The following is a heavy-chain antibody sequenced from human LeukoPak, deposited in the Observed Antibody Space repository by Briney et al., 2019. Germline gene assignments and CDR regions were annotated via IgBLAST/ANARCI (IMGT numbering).Heavy chain of an antibody. CDR2: IKYDGSEK. J-gene: IGHJ5*01. D-gene: IGHD3-10*01. CDR3: AREPVRKRWFDS. CDR1: GFTFSNYW. V-gene: IGHV3-7*03. Sequence: GGCLRLSCTASGFTFSNYWMGWVRQAPNKGLGWVANIKYDGSEKYYVDSVKGRLTISRDNATNSLYLQMNSLRAEDTAVYYCAREPVRKRWFDSWGQGTLVTVSS.